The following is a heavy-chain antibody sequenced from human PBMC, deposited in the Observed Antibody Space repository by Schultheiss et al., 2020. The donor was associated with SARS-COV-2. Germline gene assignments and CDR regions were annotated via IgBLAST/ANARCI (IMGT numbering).Heavy chain of an antibody. D-gene: IGHD5-18*01. CDR2: IYYSGST. Sequence: SETLSLTCTVSGGSISSYYWSWIRQPPGKGLEWIGYIYYSGSTYYNPSLKSRVTISVDTSKNQFSLKLSSVTAADTAVYYCGRGDTDHFDSWGQGTLVTVSS. V-gene: IGHV4-59*12. CDR1: GGSISSYY. CDR3: GRGDTDHFDS. J-gene: IGHJ4*02.